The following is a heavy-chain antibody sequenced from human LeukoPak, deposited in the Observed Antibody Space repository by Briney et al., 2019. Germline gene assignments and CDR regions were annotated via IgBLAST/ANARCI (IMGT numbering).Heavy chain of an antibody. CDR2: FYYSGAT. CDR3: ARSNARDGYNFGY. V-gene: IGHV4-59*08. CDR1: GGSITSSY. Sequence: PSETLSLTCTVSGGSITSSYWSWLRQPPGKGLRWIGYFYYSGATNYNPSLKSRVTISVDTSKTQLSLKMTSMTAADTAVYYCARSNARDGYNFGYWGQGTLVTVSS. D-gene: IGHD5-24*01. J-gene: IGHJ4*02.